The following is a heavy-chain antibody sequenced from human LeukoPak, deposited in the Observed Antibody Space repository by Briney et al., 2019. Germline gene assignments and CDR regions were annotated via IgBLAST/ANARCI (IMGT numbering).Heavy chain of an antibody. CDR3: ARLGVAVAGTKYFQH. V-gene: IGHV5-51*01. CDR1: GFSFTCYW. J-gene: IGHJ1*01. Sequence: GQSLNISCTGSGFSFTCYWIGWVRQMPGKGLEWMGSIYPGDSDTRYSPSFQGQVTTSADKSISTAYLQWGSLRASDTAMYYCARLGVAVAGTKYFQHWGRGTLVTVSS. D-gene: IGHD6-19*01. CDR2: IYPGDSDT.